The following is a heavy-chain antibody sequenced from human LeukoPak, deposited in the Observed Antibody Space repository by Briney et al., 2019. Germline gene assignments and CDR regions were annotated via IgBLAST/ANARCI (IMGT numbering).Heavy chain of an antibody. D-gene: IGHD5-24*01. J-gene: IGHJ4*02. V-gene: IGHV3-23*03. CDR3: AREDGYNAPFDY. CDR1: GFTFSSYA. CDR2: IYSGGVI. Sequence: GGSLRISCAASGFTFSSYAMSWVRQAPGKGLEWVSVIYSGGVIYYADSVKGRFTISRDNSKNMLYLQMNSLRAEDTAVYYCAREDGYNAPFDYWGQGTLVTVSS.